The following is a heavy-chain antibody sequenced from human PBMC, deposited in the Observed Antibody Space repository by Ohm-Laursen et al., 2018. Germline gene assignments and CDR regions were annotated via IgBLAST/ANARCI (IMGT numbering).Heavy chain of an antibody. J-gene: IGHJ6*02. Sequence: GSLRLSCAASGFTFSSYSINWVRQAPGKGLEWVANIRKDGGETYYVDSVKGRFTISRDNAKNSLYLQINSLKDEDTAVYFCALVPRPYHPDVWGQGTTVTVSS. V-gene: IGHV3-7*01. CDR2: IRKDGGET. D-gene: IGHD2-2*01. CDR1: GFTFSSYS. CDR3: ALVPRPYHPDV.